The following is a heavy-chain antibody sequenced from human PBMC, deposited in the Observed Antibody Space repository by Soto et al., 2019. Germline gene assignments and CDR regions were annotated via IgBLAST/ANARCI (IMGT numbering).Heavy chain of an antibody. V-gene: IGHV4-30-4*01. Sequence: PSETLSLTCAVSSASVTSDDYYWSWIRQPPGKGLEWIGYIYHSGSTYYNPSLKSRVSISIDTSQNQFSLKLTSLTAADTAVYYCARDPIFYYASSGYGGSYFDYWGQGSRVTVSS. CDR3: ARDPIFYYASSGYGGSYFDY. D-gene: IGHD3-22*01. CDR1: SASVTSDDYY. J-gene: IGHJ4*02. CDR2: IYHSGST.